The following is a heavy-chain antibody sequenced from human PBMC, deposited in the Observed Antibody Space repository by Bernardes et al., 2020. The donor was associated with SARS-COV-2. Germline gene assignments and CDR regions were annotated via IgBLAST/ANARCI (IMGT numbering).Heavy chain of an antibody. CDR3: AKSSAGASRQFLGDYYHYGLDV. CDR2: IYPGDSYT. CDR1: GFSFSTYW. Sequence: GESLKISCEGSGFSFSTYWIYWVRQMPGKGLEWMGVIYPGDSYTTYSPSFQGQVTISVDKSISTAYLQWSSLRASDTAIYYCAKSSAGASRQFLGDYYHYGLDVWGQGTTVTVSS. J-gene: IGHJ6*02. V-gene: IGHV5-51*01. D-gene: IGHD3-3*01.